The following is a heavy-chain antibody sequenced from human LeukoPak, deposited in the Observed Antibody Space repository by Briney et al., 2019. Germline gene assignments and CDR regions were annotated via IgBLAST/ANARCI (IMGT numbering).Heavy chain of an antibody. J-gene: IGHJ6*02. D-gene: IGHD5-18*01. CDR3: ARLGYDYHYYYGMDV. CDR1: GGSISSYY. Sequence: PSETLSLTCTVSGGSISSYYWSWIRQPAGKGLEWIGRIYTSGSTNYNPSLKSRVTMSVDTSKNQFSLKLSSVTAADTAVYYCARLGYDYHYYYGMDVWGQGTTVIVSS. CDR2: IYTSGST. V-gene: IGHV4-4*07.